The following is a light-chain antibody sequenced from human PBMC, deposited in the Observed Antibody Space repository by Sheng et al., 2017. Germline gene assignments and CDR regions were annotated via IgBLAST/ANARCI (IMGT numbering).Light chain of an antibody. CDR3: QQYNSYSGT. Sequence: ENVLTQSPGTLSLSPGERVTLSCRSSQSVSRNSLAWYQQKPGQAPRLLIYGASSRAAGTPDRFSGRGSGTDLSLTITSLQPDDFATYYCQQYNSYSGTFGQGTKVEIK. V-gene: IGKV3-20*01. CDR2: GAS. J-gene: IGKJ1*01. CDR1: QSVSRNS.